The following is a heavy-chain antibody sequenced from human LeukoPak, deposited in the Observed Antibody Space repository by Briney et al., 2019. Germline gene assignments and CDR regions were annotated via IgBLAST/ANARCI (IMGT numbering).Heavy chain of an antibody. V-gene: IGHV1-2*02. D-gene: IGHD2-8*01. Sequence: ASVKVSCKASGYTFTGYYMHWVRQAPGQGLEWMGWINPNSGGTNYAQKFQGRVTMTRDTSISTASMELSRLRSDDTAVYYCTRDPPGVRYGRPIFDFWGQGTLVTVSS. J-gene: IGHJ4*02. CDR2: INPNSGGT. CDR3: TRDPPGVRYGRPIFDF. CDR1: GYTFTGYY.